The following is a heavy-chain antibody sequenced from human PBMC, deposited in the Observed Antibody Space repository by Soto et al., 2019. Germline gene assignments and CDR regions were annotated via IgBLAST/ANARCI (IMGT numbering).Heavy chain of an antibody. CDR1: GFTLTDHY. J-gene: IGHJ4*02. CDR2: ISSSGSSI. Sequence: QVQLVGSGGGLVKPGGSLRLSCAASGFTLTDHYMNWIRQAPGKGLEWVAYISSSGSSIKYADSVRGRFTVSRDNAKNSLYLQMNSLRAEDTAVYYCAGSMVSRPGSFDYWGQGTLVPVSS. D-gene: IGHD3-10*01. V-gene: IGHV3-11*01. CDR3: AGSMVSRPGSFDY.